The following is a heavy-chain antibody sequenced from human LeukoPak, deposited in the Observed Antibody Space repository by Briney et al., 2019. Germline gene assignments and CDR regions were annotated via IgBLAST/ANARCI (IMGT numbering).Heavy chain of an antibody. V-gene: IGHV4-34*01. CDR3: ARVSRVSNYYYYGMDV. J-gene: IGHJ6*02. CDR2: INHSGST. CDR1: GGSFSGYY. Sequence: SETLSLTCAVYGGSFSGYYWSWIRQPPGKGLEWIGEINHSGSTNYNPSLKSRVTISVDTSKNQFSLKLSSVTAADTAVYYCARVSRVSNYYYYGMDVWGQGTTVTVSS. D-gene: IGHD6-13*01.